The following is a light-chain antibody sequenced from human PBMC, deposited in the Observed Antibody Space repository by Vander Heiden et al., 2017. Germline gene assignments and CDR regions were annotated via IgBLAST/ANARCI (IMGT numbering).Light chain of an antibody. J-gene: IGLJ2*01. CDR2: RNN. V-gene: IGLV1-44*01. CDR1: TSNIGGNA. Sequence: QSVLTQPPSASGTHGQRIAISCSGSTSNIGGNAVYWFQQLPGTAPKVLIYRNNRRPSGVPDRFSGSKSGTSASLAISGIQSEDEAHYYCAAWDDSLNGHVVFGGGTKLTVL. CDR3: AAWDDSLNGHVV.